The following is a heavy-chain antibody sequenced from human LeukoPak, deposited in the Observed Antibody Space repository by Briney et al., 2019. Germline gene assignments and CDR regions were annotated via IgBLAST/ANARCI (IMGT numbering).Heavy chain of an antibody. CDR2: INHSGST. Sequence: SETLSLTCAVYGGPFRGYYWTRIRQPPGKGLESIGEINHSGSTNYNPSLKSRVTRSVDTSKNQFSLKLSSVTAADTAVYYCARGLQGYEGFPESSYYYYYMDVWAKGTTVTVSS. J-gene: IGHJ6*03. CDR1: GGPFRGYY. D-gene: IGHD5-12*01. CDR3: ARGLQGYEGFPESSYYYYYMDV. V-gene: IGHV4-34*01.